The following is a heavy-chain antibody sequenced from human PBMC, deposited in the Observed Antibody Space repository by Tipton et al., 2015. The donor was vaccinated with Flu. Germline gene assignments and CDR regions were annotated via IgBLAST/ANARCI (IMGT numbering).Heavy chain of an antibody. D-gene: IGHD6-13*01. V-gene: IGHV4-59*01. CDR1: GGSISSFY. Sequence: GLVKPSETLSLTCTVSGGSISSFYWNWIRQPPGKGLEWIGYIYYSGKSNYNPSLKSRVTMSVDTSKNQVSLNLSSVTAADTAVYYCAKWSSSWWSFDYWGQGIEVTVSA. CDR3: AKWSSSWWSFDY. J-gene: IGHJ4*02. CDR2: IYYSGKS.